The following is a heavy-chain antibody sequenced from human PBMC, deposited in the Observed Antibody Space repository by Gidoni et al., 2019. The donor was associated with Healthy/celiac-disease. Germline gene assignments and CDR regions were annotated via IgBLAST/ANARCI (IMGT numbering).Heavy chain of an antibody. CDR3: ARTTVVPGVFDY. V-gene: IGHV4-38-2*01. CDR1: GYSISRGYY. Sequence: QVQLQESGPGLVKPSATLSLTCAVAGYSISRGYYWGWIRQPPGKGLEWIGSIYHSGSTHYNPSIKSRVTISIDTSKNQFSLKLSSVTAADTAVYYCARTTVVPGVFDYWGQGTLVTVSS. J-gene: IGHJ4*02. D-gene: IGHD4-17*01. CDR2: IYHSGST.